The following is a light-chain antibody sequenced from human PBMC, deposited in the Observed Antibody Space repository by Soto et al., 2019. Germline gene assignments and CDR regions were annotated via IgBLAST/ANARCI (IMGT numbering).Light chain of an antibody. CDR2: DPS. J-gene: IGKJ2*01. V-gene: IGKV3-11*01. CDR1: QSVSIY. Sequence: EIVFTQSPATLSLSPGERAILSCRASQSVSIYLAWYQQKPGQAPRLPIDDPSNRATGIPARFSGSGSVTDYTLNISSLEPEDFAIYYCQQRSTWPLTFGQGTKLEIK. CDR3: QQRSTWPLT.